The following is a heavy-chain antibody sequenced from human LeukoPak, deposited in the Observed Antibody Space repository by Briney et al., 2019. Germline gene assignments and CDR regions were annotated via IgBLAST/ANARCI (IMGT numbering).Heavy chain of an antibody. CDR3: AGGGIAVAGTGY. Sequence: SETLSLTCAVYGGSFSGYYWSWIRQPPGKGLEWIGEINHSGSSNYNPSLKSRGTISVDTSKNQFSLKLSSVTAADTAVYYCAGGGIAVAGTGYWGQGTLVTVSS. V-gene: IGHV4-34*01. D-gene: IGHD6-19*01. CDR2: INHSGSS. J-gene: IGHJ4*02. CDR1: GGSFSGYY.